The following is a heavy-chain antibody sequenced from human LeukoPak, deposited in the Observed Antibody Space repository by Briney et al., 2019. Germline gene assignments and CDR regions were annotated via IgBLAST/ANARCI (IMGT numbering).Heavy chain of an antibody. CDR1: GFTVSSNY. D-gene: IGHD5-18*01. Sequence: GGSLRLSCAASGFTVSSNYMSWVRQAPGKGLEWVSAISGSGGSTYYADSVKGRFTISRDNSKNTLYLQMNSLRAEDTAVYYCAKGTAMVMLYYFDYWGQGTLVTISS. J-gene: IGHJ4*02. V-gene: IGHV3-23*01. CDR2: ISGSGGST. CDR3: AKGTAMVMLYYFDY.